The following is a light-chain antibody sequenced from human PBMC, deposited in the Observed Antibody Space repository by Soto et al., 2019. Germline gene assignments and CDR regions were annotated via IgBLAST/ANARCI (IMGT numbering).Light chain of an antibody. J-gene: IGLJ1*01. V-gene: IGLV2-11*01. CDR1: SSDVGGYNY. CDR2: DVN. Sequence: QSVLTQPRSVSGSPGQSVNISCTGTSSDVGGYNYVSWYQQHPGKAPKLMIYDVNKRPSGVPDRFSGSKSGNTASLTISGLQAEDEADYYCYSYAGSSYVFGTGTKLTVL. CDR3: YSYAGSSYV.